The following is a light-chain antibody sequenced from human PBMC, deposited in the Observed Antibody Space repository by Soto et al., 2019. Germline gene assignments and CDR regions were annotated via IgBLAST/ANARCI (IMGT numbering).Light chain of an antibody. J-gene: IGKJ5*01. CDR3: QQRSNCLT. V-gene: IGKV3-11*01. Sequence: EIVLTQSPATLSLSPGERATLSCSASQSVSSYLAWYQQQPGQAPRLLIYDASNRATGIPARFSGSGSGTDFTLNISSLEPEDFAVYYCQQRSNCLTFGQGKRLEIK. CDR1: QSVSSY. CDR2: DAS.